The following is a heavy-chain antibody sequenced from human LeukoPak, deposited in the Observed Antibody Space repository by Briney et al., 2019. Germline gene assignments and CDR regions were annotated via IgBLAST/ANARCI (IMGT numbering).Heavy chain of an antibody. D-gene: IGHD3-3*01. CDR1: GYTFTSYG. Sequence: ASVKVSCKASGYTFTSYGISWVRQAPGQGLEWMGWISAYNGNTNYAQKLQGRVTMTTDTSTSTAYMELRSLRSDDTAVYYCAKNTPPLYYDFWSGYPDPGDYYYYYGMDVWGQGTTVTVSS. CDR3: AKNTPPLYYDFWSGYPDPGDYYYYYGMDV. V-gene: IGHV1-18*01. J-gene: IGHJ6*02. CDR2: ISAYNGNT.